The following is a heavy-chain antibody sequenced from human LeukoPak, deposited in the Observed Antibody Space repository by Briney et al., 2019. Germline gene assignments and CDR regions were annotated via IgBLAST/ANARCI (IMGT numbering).Heavy chain of an antibody. CDR3: ARVNRYSSSWYAVGDYYYYMDV. D-gene: IGHD6-13*01. CDR1: GGSISSSNW. J-gene: IGHJ6*03. V-gene: IGHV4-4*02. Sequence: SGTLSLTCAVSGGSISSSNWWSWVRQPPGKGLEWIGEINHSGSTNYNPSLKSRVTISVDTSKNQSSLKLSSVTAADTAVYYCARVNRYSSSWYAVGDYYYYMDVWGKGTTVTVSS. CDR2: INHSGST.